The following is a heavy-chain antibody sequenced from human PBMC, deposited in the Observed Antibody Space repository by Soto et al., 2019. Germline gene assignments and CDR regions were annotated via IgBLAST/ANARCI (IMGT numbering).Heavy chain of an antibody. V-gene: IGHV1-69*01. CDR1: GGTFSSYA. D-gene: IGHD6-6*01. J-gene: IGHJ6*02. CDR3: ARESSSSPHYLCSTYV. Sequence: QVQLVQSGAEVKKPGSSVKVSCKASGGTFSSYAISWVRQAPGQGLDLMVGIIPIFGTANYAQKFHCKGTITADESTSTAYLERSTLRSEDTSVYNCARESSSSPHYLCSTYVWGQGTTVTVSS. CDR2: IIPIFGTA.